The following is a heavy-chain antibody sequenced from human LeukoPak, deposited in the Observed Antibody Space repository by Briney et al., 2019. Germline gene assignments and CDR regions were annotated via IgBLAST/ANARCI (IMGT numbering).Heavy chain of an antibody. Sequence: GGSLRLSCVASGFTFNKYLMHWVRQAAGKGLVWVSRINPDGSSTDYADSVKGRFTISRDNAKNTLYPQMNTLRAEDTALYFCASITPGYWGQGNLVTVSS. CDR3: ASITPGY. D-gene: IGHD1-14*01. CDR2: INPDGSST. CDR1: GFTFNKYL. V-gene: IGHV3-74*01. J-gene: IGHJ4*02.